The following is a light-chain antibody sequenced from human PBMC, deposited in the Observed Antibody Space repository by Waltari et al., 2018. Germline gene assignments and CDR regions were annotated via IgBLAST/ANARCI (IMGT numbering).Light chain of an antibody. CDR3: QQYNNWLPYT. CDR2: GAS. J-gene: IGKJ2*01. Sequence: EIVMTQSPATLSVSPGERATLSCRASQSTSPNLAWYQQNPGPPPRRPISGASTRATGIPGRFSGSGSGTEFTLTISSLQSEDFAIYYCQQYNNWLPYTVGQGTKLEIK. V-gene: IGKV3-15*01. CDR1: QSTSPN.